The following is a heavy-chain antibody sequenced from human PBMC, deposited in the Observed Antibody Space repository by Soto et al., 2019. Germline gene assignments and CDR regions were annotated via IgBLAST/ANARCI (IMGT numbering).Heavy chain of an antibody. CDR2: IYYSWST. CDR1: GGSISSGDYY. CDR3: ARWWSGSRQGFDP. V-gene: IGHV4-31*03. D-gene: IGHD3-3*01. Sequence: QVQLQESGPGLVKPSQTLSLTCTVSGGSISSGDYYWSWIRQHPGKGLEWIGYIYYSWSTYYNPSLQRRVTISVDTSKNQFSLKLSSVTAADTAVYYCARWWSGSRQGFDPWGQGTLVTVSS. J-gene: IGHJ5*02.